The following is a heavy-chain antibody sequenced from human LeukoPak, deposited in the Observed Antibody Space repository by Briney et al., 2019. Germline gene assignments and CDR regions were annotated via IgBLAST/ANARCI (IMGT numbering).Heavy chain of an antibody. V-gene: IGHV3-30*18. CDR3: AKEESGYDSRYYGMDV. D-gene: IGHD5-12*01. Sequence: SGRSLRLSCAASGFTFSSYGMHWVRQAPGKGLEGVAVISYDGSNKYYADSVKGRFTISRDNSKNTLYLQMNSLRAEDTAVYYCAKEESGYDSRYYGMDVWGQGTTVTVSS. CDR2: ISYDGSNK. CDR1: GFTFSSYG. J-gene: IGHJ6*02.